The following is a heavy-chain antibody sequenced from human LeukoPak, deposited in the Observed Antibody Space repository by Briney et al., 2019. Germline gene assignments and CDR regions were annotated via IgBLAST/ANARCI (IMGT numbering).Heavy chain of an antibody. CDR3: VSQMFYSGSLDQFDC. CDR1: GFPFSSSN. CDR2: ISSNVDYV. Sequence: GGSLRLSCTASGFPFSSSNMNWVRQAPGKGLEWVSFISSNVDYVYYADSVKGRFIVSRDNAQNSLYLQMNSLRGEDTAIYYCVSQMFYSGSLDQFDCWGQGTLVTVSS. D-gene: IGHD1-26*01. J-gene: IGHJ4*02. V-gene: IGHV3-21*01.